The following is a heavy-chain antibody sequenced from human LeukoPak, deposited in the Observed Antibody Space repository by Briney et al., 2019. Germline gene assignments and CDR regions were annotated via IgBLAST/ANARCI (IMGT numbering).Heavy chain of an antibody. CDR2: FDPEDGET. V-gene: IGHV1-24*01. CDR3: ATDRCSSTSCYKNYYNGMDV. D-gene: IGHD2-2*02. J-gene: IGHJ6*02. Sequence: ASVKVSCKVSGYTLTELSMHWVRQAPGKGLEWMGGFDPEDGETIYAQKFQGRVTMTEDTSTDTAYMELSSLRSEDTAVYYCATDRCSSTSCYKNYYNGMDVWGQGTTVTVSS. CDR1: GYTLTELS.